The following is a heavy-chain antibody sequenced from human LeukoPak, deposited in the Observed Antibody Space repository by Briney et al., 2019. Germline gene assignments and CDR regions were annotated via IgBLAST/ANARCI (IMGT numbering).Heavy chain of an antibody. CDR1: GFTFSSYA. Sequence: GGSLRLSCVASGFTFSSYAMTWVRQVPGKGLEWVSGISGSGGSTYHADSVKGRFTISRDNSKNTLYLQMNSLRAEDTAVYYCAKDVSSGYYSRFDYWGQGTLVTVSS. CDR3: AKDVSSGYYSRFDY. CDR2: ISGSGGST. D-gene: IGHD3-22*01. J-gene: IGHJ4*02. V-gene: IGHV3-23*01.